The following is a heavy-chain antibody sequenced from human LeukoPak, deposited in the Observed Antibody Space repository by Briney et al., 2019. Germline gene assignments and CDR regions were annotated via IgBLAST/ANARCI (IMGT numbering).Heavy chain of an antibody. V-gene: IGHV3-30-3*01. CDR2: ISYDGSNK. CDR3: ARARTFDY. CDR1: GYTLTSYY. J-gene: IGHJ4*02. Sequence: SCKASGYTLTSYYMHWVRQAPGKGLEWVAVISYDGSNKYYADSVKGRFTISRDNSKNTLYLQMNSLRAEDTAVYYCARARTFDYWGQGTLVTVSS.